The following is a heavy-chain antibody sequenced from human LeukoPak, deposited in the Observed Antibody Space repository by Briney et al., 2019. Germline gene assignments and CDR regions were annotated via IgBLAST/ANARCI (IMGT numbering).Heavy chain of an antibody. D-gene: IGHD2-15*01. J-gene: IGHJ5*02. CDR2: IYYSGST. CDR1: GGSISSYY. Sequence: SETLSLTCTVSGGSISSYYWSWIRQPPGKGLEWIGYIYYSGSTNYNPSLKSRVTISVDTSKNQFSLKLSSVTAADTAVYYCAGSSVVVAATSWFDPWGQGTLVTVSS. V-gene: IGHV4-59*08. CDR3: AGSSVVVAATSWFDP.